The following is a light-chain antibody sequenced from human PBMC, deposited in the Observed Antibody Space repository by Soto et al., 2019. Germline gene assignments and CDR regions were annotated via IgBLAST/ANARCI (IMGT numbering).Light chain of an antibody. Sequence: DSQMTPSPSSMSAPVVDMFPITFRASQAISNYLAWYQQTPGKVPKLLIYAASTLQSGVTSRFSGSGYVPEFTPTTSRLPTEDFATYYCQQFNSYPLTFGGGT. J-gene: IGKJ4*01. V-gene: IGKV1-9*01. CDR2: AAS. CDR1: QAISNY. CDR3: QQFNSYPLT.